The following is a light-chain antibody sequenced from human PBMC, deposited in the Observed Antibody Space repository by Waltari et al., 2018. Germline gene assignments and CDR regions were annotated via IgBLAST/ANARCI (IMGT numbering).Light chain of an antibody. CDR3: QKYGTLPLT. J-gene: IGKJ4*01. CDR2: DAS. V-gene: IGKV3-11*01. Sequence: IVVEQVSGTLAFFPRGKGNPSVRASPGFSSNLAWYQQKPGQAPRLPIYDASNRATGIPARFSGSGSGTDFSLTISRLEPEDFAVYYCQKYGTLPLTFGRGTKVEIK. CDR1: PGFSSN.